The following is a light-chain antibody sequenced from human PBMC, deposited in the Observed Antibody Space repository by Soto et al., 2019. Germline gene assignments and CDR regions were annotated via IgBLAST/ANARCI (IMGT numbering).Light chain of an antibody. CDR3: LQRGDWPPS. V-gene: IGKV3-11*01. Sequence: EIVLTQSPATLSLSPGERATLSCRASQTVSRYLSWYQQKPGQAPRLLIYDAFNRAPGIPARFSGSGSGTDFGLTISSLEPEDFAVYYCLQRGDWPPSFGGGTKVEI. CDR2: DAF. J-gene: IGKJ4*01. CDR1: QTVSRY.